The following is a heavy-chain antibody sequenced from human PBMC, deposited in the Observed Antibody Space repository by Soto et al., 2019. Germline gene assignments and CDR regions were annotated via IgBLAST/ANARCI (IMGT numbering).Heavy chain of an antibody. CDR1: GGSISSSHW. Sequence: XETLSIPLAVSGGSISSSHWWSWVRQPPGKGLEWIVEIYHSGSTNYNPSLKSRVTISVDKSKNQFSLKLSSVTAADTAVYYCAKEKTNSSSWYRDAFDIWGQGTMVTVSS. V-gene: IGHV4-4*02. J-gene: IGHJ3*02. CDR3: AKEKTNSSSWYRDAFDI. CDR2: IYHSGST. D-gene: IGHD6-13*01.